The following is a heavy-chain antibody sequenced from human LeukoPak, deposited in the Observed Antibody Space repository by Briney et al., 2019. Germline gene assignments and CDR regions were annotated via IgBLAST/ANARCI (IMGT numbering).Heavy chain of an antibody. Sequence: SETLSRTCTVSGYSISSGYYWGWIRQPPGKGLEWIGSIYHSGSTYYNPSLKSRVTISVDTSKNQFSLKLSSVTAADTAVYYCARAPYDSSGYHFDYWGQGTLVTVSS. CDR2: IYHSGST. CDR3: ARAPYDSSGYHFDY. D-gene: IGHD3-22*01. CDR1: GYSISSGYY. V-gene: IGHV4-38-2*02. J-gene: IGHJ4*02.